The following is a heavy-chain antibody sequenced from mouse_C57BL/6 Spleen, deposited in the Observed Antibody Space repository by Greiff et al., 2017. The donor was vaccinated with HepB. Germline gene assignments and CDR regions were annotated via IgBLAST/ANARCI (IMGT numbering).Heavy chain of an antibody. Sequence: EVKLMESGPGLVKPSQSLSLTCSVTGYSITSGYYWNWIRQFPGNKLEWMGYISYDGSNNYNPSLKNRISITRDTSKNQFFLQLNSVTTEDTATYYCARRGYYGPYWYFDVWGTGTTVTVSS. V-gene: IGHV3-6*01. D-gene: IGHD1-1*01. CDR3: ARRGYYGPYWYFDV. CDR2: ISYDGSN. CDR1: GYSITSGYY. J-gene: IGHJ1*03.